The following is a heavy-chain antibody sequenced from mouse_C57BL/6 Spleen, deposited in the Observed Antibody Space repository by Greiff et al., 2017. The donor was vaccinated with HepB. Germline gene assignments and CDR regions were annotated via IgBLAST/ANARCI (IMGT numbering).Heavy chain of an antibody. CDR3: ARTGIGESDYYGSSYWYFDV. J-gene: IGHJ1*03. Sequence: EVQLQQSGPGLVKPSQSLSLTCSVTGYSITSGYYWNWIRQFPGNQLEWMGYISYDGSNNYNPSLKNRISITRDTSKNQFFLKLNSVTTEDTATYYCARTGIGESDYYGSSYWYFDVWGTGTTVTVSS. V-gene: IGHV3-6*01. CDR2: ISYDGSN. D-gene: IGHD1-1*01. CDR1: GYSITSGYY.